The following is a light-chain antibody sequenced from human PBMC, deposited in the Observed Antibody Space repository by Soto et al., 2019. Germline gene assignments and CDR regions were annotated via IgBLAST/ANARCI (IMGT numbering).Light chain of an antibody. CDR1: TEAVTSGHY. J-gene: IGLJ3*02. V-gene: IGLV7-46*01. CDR2: DTS. CDR3: WLSYSGAKV. Sequence: QTVVTQEPSLTVSPGGTVTLTCGPATEAVTSGHYPYWFQQKPGQAPRTLIYDTSNRHSWTPARFSGSLLGGKAALTLSGAQPEDEAEYYCWLSYSGAKVFGGGTKLTVL.